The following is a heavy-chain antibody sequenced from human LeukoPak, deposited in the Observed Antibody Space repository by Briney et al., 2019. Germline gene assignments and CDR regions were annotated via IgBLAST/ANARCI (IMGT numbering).Heavy chain of an antibody. Sequence: SETLSLTCAVYGGSFSGYCWSWIRQPPGKGLEWIGEINHSGSTNYNPSLKSRVTISVDTSKNQFSLKLSSVTAADTAVYYCATATYFDYWGQGTLVTVSS. J-gene: IGHJ4*02. D-gene: IGHD2-15*01. CDR2: INHSGST. V-gene: IGHV4-34*01. CDR1: GGSFSGYC. CDR3: ATATYFDY.